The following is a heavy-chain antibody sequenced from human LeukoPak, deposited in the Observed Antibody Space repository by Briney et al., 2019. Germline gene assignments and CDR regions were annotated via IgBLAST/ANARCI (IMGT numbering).Heavy chain of an antibody. V-gene: IGHV3-7*03. CDR3: ARNNGMDV. Sequence: GGSLRLSCAASGFTFSSYWMSWVRQAPGRGPEWVANVNRDGSETYYLDSVKGRFTISKDNAKNSLYLQMNSLRAEDTALYHCARNNGMDVWGQGTTVIVSS. CDR1: GFTFSSYW. J-gene: IGHJ6*02. CDR2: VNRDGSET.